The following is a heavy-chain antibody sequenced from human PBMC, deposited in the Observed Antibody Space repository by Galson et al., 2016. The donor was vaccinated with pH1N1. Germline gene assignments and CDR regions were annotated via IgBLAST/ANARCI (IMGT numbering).Heavy chain of an antibody. D-gene: IGHD1-1*01. J-gene: IGHJ4*02. Sequence: SLRLSCAASGLPFSNYAMTWVRQAPGKGLEWPATLRGSADRSHYRDSVKGRFTISRDNSKNTLFLQMNSLRVEDSAVYYCVRAPIGTDGYWGQGTLVTVSS. CDR2: LRGSADRS. V-gene: IGHV3-23*01. CDR1: GLPFSNYA. CDR3: VRAPIGTDGY.